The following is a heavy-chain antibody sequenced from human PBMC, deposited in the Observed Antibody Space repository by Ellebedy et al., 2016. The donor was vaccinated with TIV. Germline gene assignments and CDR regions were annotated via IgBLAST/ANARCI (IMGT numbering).Heavy chain of an antibody. D-gene: IGHD3-3*01. CDR3: STVEWYRSDY. CDR1: GFTFSHYW. Sequence: GESLKISCAASGFTFSHYWMNWVRQAPGKGLEWVAFINPDGTKKFYVDSVKGRFTISRDNAKNSLYLQMNTLGGEDTAVYYCSTVEWYRSDYWGRGTLVTVSS. J-gene: IGHJ4*02. V-gene: IGHV3-7*01. CDR2: INPDGTKK.